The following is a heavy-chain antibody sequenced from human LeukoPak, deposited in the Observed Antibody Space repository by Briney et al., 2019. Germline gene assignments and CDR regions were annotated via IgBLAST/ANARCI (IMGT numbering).Heavy chain of an antibody. D-gene: IGHD2-21*01. CDR2: ISSTSRTI. CDR1: GFTFSDSY. J-gene: IGHJ5*02. CDR3: ATDYHIS. Sequence: GGSLRLSCAASGFTFSDSYMSWIRQAPGRGLEWVSYISSTSRTIYYADSVKGRFTISRDNAKNSLHLQMNSLRAEDTAVYYCATDYHISWGQGTLVTASS. V-gene: IGHV3-11*01.